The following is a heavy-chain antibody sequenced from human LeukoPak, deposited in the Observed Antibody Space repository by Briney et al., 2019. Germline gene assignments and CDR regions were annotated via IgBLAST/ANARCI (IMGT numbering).Heavy chain of an antibody. CDR1: GYSFTDNF. V-gene: IGHV1-2*02. CDR2: INPNNGFA. CDR3: ARWRWEPPDHFYMDV. Sequence: ASVRVSCRPSGYSFTDNFIHWVRQAPGQGLEWMGWINPNNGFANLAQKFQDRVTMTRDTANSTAYMELSGLTSDDTAVYYCARWRWEPPDHFYMDVWGEGTTVTVSS. D-gene: IGHD1-26*01. J-gene: IGHJ6*03.